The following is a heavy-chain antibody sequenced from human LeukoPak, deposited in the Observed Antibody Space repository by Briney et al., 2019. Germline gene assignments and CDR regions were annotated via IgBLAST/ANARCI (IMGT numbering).Heavy chain of an antibody. V-gene: IGHV4-31*03. CDR1: GGSISSGGYY. J-gene: IGHJ5*02. D-gene: IGHD4-17*01. CDR2: IYYSGST. CDR3: ARALGPTTGLNWFDP. Sequence: SETLSLTCTVSGGSISSGGYYWGWIRQHPGKGLEWIGYIYYSGSTYYNPSLKSRVTISVDTSKNQFSLKLSSVTAADTAVYYCARALGPTTGLNWFDPWGQGTLVTVSS.